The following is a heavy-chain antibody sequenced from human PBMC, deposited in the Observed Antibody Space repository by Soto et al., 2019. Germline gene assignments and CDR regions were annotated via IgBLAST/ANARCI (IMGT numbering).Heavy chain of an antibody. D-gene: IGHD7-27*01. V-gene: IGHV1-18*04. CDR3: GRDIWVDPPLWYFDL. J-gene: IGHJ2*01. CDR1: GYTFTSYG. CDR2: ISAYNGNT. Sequence: GASVKVSGNASGYTFTSYGISRVRHPPGQGLEWMGWISAYNGNTNYAQKLQGRVTMTTDSSTSTAYMGLRSLRSGDTAVYCCGRDIWVDPPLWYFDLWGRGTLVTSPQ.